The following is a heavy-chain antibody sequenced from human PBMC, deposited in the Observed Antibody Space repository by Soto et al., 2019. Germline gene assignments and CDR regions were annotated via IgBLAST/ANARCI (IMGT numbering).Heavy chain of an antibody. Sequence: GGSLRLSCAASGFTFSNYAMHWVGQPPGNGLEWVAVISYDRSDKYNANSVKGRFTISRDNSKNTLYLQMKSLRAEDTAVYYCARDTGPNGYNYYYFGMDVWGQGTTVTVSS. J-gene: IGHJ6*02. D-gene: IGHD5-18*01. CDR1: GFTFSNYA. CDR2: ISYDRSDK. V-gene: IGHV3-30-3*01. CDR3: ARDTGPNGYNYYYFGMDV.